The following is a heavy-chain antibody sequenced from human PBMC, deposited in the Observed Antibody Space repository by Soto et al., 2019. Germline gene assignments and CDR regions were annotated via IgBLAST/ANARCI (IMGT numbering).Heavy chain of an antibody. Sequence: GGSLRRSCTDSGFTFGDYAMSWIRQAPGKGLEWVGFIRSKAYGGTTEYAASVKGRFTISRDDSKSIAYLQMNSLKTEDTAVYYCTRERFLEWLLSPYYYGMDVWGQGTTVTVSS. J-gene: IGHJ6*02. CDR3: TRERFLEWLLSPYYYGMDV. V-gene: IGHV3-49*03. D-gene: IGHD3-3*01. CDR2: IRSKAYGGTT. CDR1: GFTFGDYA.